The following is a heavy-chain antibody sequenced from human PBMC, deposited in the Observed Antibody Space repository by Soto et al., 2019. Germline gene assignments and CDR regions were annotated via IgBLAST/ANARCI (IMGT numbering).Heavy chain of an antibody. Sequence: PGGSLRLSCAASEYTFSSYEMNWVRLAPWKGLEWVAYISGSGTTIFYADSVRGRFTISRDSAKKSLYLQMNSLRAEDTAVYYCARSPALRGIVWFYFDSWGQGALVTVSS. D-gene: IGHD3-10*01. CDR3: ARSPALRGIVWFYFDS. J-gene: IGHJ4*02. V-gene: IGHV3-48*03. CDR1: EYTFSSYE. CDR2: ISGSGTTI.